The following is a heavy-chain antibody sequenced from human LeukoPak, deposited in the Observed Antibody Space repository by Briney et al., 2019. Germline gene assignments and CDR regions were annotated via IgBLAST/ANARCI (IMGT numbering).Heavy chain of an antibody. CDR2: IYESGTT. Sequence: SVTLSLTCTVCGDSFSSTHYHWAWSRQPPGKGLGWIGSIYESGTTYYNPTPKSRVTISVDRSKNQFSLKLSSVTAADTAVYYCARGPYYYGSGSYYNDYWGQGTLVTVSS. CDR1: GDSFSSTHYH. CDR3: ARGPYYYGSGSYYNDY. V-gene: IGHV4-39*07. J-gene: IGHJ4*02. D-gene: IGHD3-10*01.